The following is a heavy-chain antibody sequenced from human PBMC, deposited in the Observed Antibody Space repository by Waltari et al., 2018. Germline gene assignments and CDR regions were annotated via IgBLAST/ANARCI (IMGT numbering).Heavy chain of an antibody. CDR2: IYTSGST. Sequence: QVQLQESGPGLVKPSETLSLTCTVSGGSISSYYWSWIRQPAGKGLEWIGRIYTSGSTNYNPSLKSRVTMSVDTSKNQFSLKLSSVTAADTAVYYCAVHRYCSSTSCNDYWGQGTLVTVSS. CDR1: GGSISSYY. J-gene: IGHJ4*02. D-gene: IGHD2-2*01. CDR3: AVHRYCSSTSCNDY. V-gene: IGHV4-4*07.